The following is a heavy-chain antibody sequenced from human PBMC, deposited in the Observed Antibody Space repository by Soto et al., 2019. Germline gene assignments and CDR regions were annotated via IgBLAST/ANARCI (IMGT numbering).Heavy chain of an antibody. D-gene: IGHD3-10*01. Sequence: QVQLVQSGAEVKKPGASVKVSCKASGYTFTDNYFHWVRQAPGQGLEWMGWVNPKSGGTDFAQKFQVRVTMTRDTAINTVYMELNRLRYDDTAVYYCARAYSGSGSPKFWGQGTLVTVSS. V-gene: IGHV1-2*02. J-gene: IGHJ4*02. CDR2: VNPKSGGT. CDR1: GYTFTDNY. CDR3: ARAYSGSGSPKF.